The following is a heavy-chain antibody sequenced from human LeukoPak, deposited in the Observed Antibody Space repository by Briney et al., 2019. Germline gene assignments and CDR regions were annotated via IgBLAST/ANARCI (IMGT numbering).Heavy chain of an antibody. CDR3: ARRIRGPFDY. CDR2: ISGSGGST. D-gene: IGHD2-15*01. Sequence: EGSLRLSCAASGFTFSSYAMSWVRQAPGKGLEWVSAISGSGGSTYYADTVKGRFTISRDNSKNSLYLQMNSLRAEDTAVYYCARRIRGPFDYWGQGTLVTVSS. CDR1: GFTFSSYA. J-gene: IGHJ4*02. V-gene: IGHV3-23*01.